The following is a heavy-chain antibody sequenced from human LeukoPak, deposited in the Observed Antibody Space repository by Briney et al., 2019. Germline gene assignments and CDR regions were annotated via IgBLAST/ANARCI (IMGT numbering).Heavy chain of an antibody. CDR2: IYYSGST. V-gene: IGHV4-39*07. J-gene: IGHJ4*02. CDR1: GGSISSSSYY. D-gene: IGHD5-12*01. CDR3: AELESGYSGYDRGADY. Sequence: SETLSLTCTVSGGSISSSSYYWGWIRQPPGKGLEWIGSIYYSGSTYYNPSLKSRVTISVDTSKNQFSLKLSSVTAADTAVYYCAELESGYSGYDRGADYWGQGTLVTVSS.